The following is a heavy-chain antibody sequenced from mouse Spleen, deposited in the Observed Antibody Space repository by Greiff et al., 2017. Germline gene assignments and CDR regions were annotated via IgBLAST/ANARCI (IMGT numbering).Heavy chain of an antibody. CDR2: INPYNGGT. J-gene: IGHJ3*01. CDR3: AREGYGSSYGAY. V-gene: IGHV1-19*01. CDR1: GYTFTDYY. Sequence: EVKLLESGPVLVKPGASVKMSCKASGYTFTDYYMNWVKQSHGKSLEWIGVINPYNGGTSYNQKFKGKATLTVDKSSSTAYMELNSLTSEDSAVYYCAREGYGSSYGAYWGQGTLVTVSA. D-gene: IGHD1-1*01.